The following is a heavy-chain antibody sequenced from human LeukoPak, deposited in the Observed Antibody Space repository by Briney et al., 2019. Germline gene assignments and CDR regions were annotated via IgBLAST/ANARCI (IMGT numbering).Heavy chain of an antibody. D-gene: IGHD2-21*02. CDR1: GYTFTSYD. J-gene: IGHJ3*02. Sequence: GASVKVSCKASGYTFTSYDINWVRQATGQGLEWMGWMNPNSGNTGYAQKFQGRVTMTRNTSISTAYMELSSLRSEDTAVYYCATDRAYCGGDCYPDAFDIWGQGTVVTVSS. CDR3: ATDRAYCGGDCYPDAFDI. CDR2: MNPNSGNT. V-gene: IGHV1-8*01.